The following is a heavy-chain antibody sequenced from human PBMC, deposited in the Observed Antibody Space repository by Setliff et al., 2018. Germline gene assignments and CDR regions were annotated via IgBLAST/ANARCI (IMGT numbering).Heavy chain of an antibody. J-gene: IGHJ4*02. CDR1: GFTFKDYT. Sequence: GESLKISCVGSGFTFKDYTMVWVRQAPGKGLEWVAGISETGGNTYYIDAVRGRFTISRDNSRNTLYLQMNSLRAEDTAVYYCANWPGTPTMTTFFGPLDYWGQGTLVTVSS. V-gene: IGHV3-23*01. CDR2: ISETGGNT. D-gene: IGHD4-17*01. CDR3: ANWPGTPTMTTFFGPLDY.